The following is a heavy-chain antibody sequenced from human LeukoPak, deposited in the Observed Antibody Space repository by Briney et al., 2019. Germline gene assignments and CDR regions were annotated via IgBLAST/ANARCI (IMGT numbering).Heavy chain of an antibody. CDR1: GFTFSSYA. Sequence: GGSLRLSCAASGFTFSSYAMHWVRQAPGKGLEWVAVISYDGSNKYYADSVKGRFTISRDNSKNTLYLQMNSLRAEDTAVYYCARAVVFFLAPPDYDAFDIWGQGTMVTVSS. V-gene: IGHV3-30*04. CDR3: ARAVVFFLAPPDYDAFDI. J-gene: IGHJ3*02. CDR2: ISYDGSNK. D-gene: IGHD1-14*01.